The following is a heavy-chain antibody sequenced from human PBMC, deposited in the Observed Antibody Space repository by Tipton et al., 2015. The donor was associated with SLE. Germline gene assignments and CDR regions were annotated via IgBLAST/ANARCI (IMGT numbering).Heavy chain of an antibody. D-gene: IGHD6-13*01. CDR3: ARNAYSSSWYFDY. CDR1: GFTFSGYA. V-gene: IGHV3-23*03. J-gene: IGHJ4*02. Sequence: SLRLSCVASGFTFSGYAVNWVRQAPGKGLEWVSIIYGGGHSPKYADSVKGRFTISRDNSKNRLYLQMNSLRGEDTAVYYCARNAYSSSWYFDYWGRGTLVTVSS. CDR2: IYGGGHSP.